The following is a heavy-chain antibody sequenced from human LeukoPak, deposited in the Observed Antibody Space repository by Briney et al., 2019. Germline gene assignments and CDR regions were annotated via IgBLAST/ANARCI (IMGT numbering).Heavy chain of an antibody. J-gene: IGHJ3*02. Sequence: GGSLRLSCAASGFTVSSNYMSWVRQAPGKGLEWVSVIYSGGSTYYADSVKGRFTISRDNAKNSLYLQMNSLRAEDTAVYYCARESPIVVVPAAIDAFDIWGQGTMVTVSS. CDR3: ARESPIVVVPAAIDAFDI. CDR2: IYSGGST. CDR1: GFTVSSNY. V-gene: IGHV3-53*01. D-gene: IGHD2-2*02.